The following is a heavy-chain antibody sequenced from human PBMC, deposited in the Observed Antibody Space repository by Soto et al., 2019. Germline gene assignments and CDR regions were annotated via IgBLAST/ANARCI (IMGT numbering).Heavy chain of an antibody. J-gene: IGHJ3*02. CDR1: GGSISSGGYY. Sequence: KPSETLSLTCTVSGGSISSGGYYWSWIRQHPGKGLEWIGYIYYSGSTYYNPSLKSRVTISVDTSKNQFSLKLSSVTAADTAVYYCARGIVVVVAARAFDIWGRGTMVTVSS. D-gene: IGHD2-15*01. V-gene: IGHV4-31*03. CDR2: IYYSGST. CDR3: ARGIVVVVAARAFDI.